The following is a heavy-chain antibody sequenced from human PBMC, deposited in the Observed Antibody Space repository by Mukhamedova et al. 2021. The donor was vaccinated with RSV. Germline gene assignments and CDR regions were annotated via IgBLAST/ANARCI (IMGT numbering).Heavy chain of an antibody. CDR2: ISSSGSTI. Sequence: VSYISSSGSTIYYADSVKGRFTISRDNAQNSLYLQMNSLRAEDTAVYYCARVRGYSYGYLDYWGQGTLVTVPS. J-gene: IGHJ4*02. V-gene: IGHV3-11*01. D-gene: IGHD5-18*01. CDR3: ARVRGYSYGYLDY.